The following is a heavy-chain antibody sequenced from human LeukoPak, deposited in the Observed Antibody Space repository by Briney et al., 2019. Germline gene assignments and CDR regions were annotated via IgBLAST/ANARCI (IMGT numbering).Heavy chain of an antibody. CDR3: AKDRAFPPHNDY. J-gene: IGHJ4*02. D-gene: IGHD3-3*02. Sequence: GGSLRLSCAASGFTFSSYAMSWVRQAPGKGLKWVSAISGSGGSTYYADSVKGRFTISRDNSKNTLYLQMNSLRAEDTAVYYCAKDRAFPPHNDYWGQGTLVTVSS. CDR2: ISGSGGST. V-gene: IGHV3-23*01. CDR1: GFTFSSYA.